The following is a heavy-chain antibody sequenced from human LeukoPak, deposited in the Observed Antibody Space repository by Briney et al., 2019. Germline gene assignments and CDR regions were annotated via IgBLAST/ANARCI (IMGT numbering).Heavy chain of an antibody. V-gene: IGHV3-74*01. CDR2: INSDGSST. CDR3: AKGAYDYVEMGYFDN. Sequence: GGSLRLSCAASGFTFSSYWMHWVRQAPGKGLVWVSRINSDGSSTSYADSVKGRFTISRDNAKNTLYLQMNSLRAEDTAVYFCAKGAYDYVEMGYFDNWGQGTLVTVSS. CDR1: GFTFSSYW. D-gene: IGHD5-12*01. J-gene: IGHJ4*02.